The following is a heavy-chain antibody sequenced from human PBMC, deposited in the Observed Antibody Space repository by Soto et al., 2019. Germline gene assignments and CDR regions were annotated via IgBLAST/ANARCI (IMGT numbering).Heavy chain of an antibody. D-gene: IGHD6-13*01. Sequence: ASVKVSCKASGYTLTGYYMHWVRQAPGQGLEWMGWINPNSGGTNYAQKFQGWVTMTRDTSISTAYMELSRLRSDDTAVYYCAREIAAAGTDLDYWGQGTLVTVSS. J-gene: IGHJ4*02. CDR2: INPNSGGT. CDR1: GYTLTGYY. V-gene: IGHV1-2*04. CDR3: AREIAAAGTDLDY.